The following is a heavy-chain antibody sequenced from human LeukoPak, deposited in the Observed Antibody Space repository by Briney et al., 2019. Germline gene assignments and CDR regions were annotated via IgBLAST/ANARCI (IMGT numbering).Heavy chain of an antibody. D-gene: IGHD2-15*01. CDR3: ARVSGGSLYYFDY. CDR1: GGSFSGYY. Sequence: SETLSLTCAVYGGSFSGYYWSWIRQPPGKGLEWIGEINHSGSTNYNPSLKSRVTISVDTSKNQFSLKLSSVTAADTAVYYCARVSGGSLYYFDYWGQGTLVTVSS. J-gene: IGHJ4*02. V-gene: IGHV4-34*01. CDR2: INHSGST.